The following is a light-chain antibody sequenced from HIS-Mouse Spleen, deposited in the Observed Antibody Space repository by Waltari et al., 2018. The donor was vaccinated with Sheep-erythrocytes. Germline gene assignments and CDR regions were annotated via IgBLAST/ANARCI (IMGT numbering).Light chain of an antibody. CDR3: SSYTSSSTWV. V-gene: IGLV2-14*02. CDR1: SSDFGSYNL. CDR2: EGS. J-gene: IGLJ3*02. Sequence: QSALTQPASVSGSPGQSITISCTGTSSDFGSYNLVSWYQQHPGKAPKLMIYEGSKRPSGVSNRFSGSKSGNTASLTISGLQAEDEADYYCSSYTSSSTWVFGGGTKLTVL.